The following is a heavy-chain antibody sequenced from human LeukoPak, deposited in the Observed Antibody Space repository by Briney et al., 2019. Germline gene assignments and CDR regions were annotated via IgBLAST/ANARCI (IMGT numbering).Heavy chain of an antibody. J-gene: IGHJ4*02. CDR2: IIPIFGTA. V-gene: IGHV1-69*05. D-gene: IGHD7-27*01. Sequence: ASVKVSCKASGYTFTGYYMHWVRQAPGQGLEWMGGIIPIFGTANYAQKFQGRVTITTDESTSTAYMELSSLRSEDTALYYCARERSGAFDYWGQGTLVTVSS. CDR3: ARERSGAFDY. CDR1: GYTFTGYY.